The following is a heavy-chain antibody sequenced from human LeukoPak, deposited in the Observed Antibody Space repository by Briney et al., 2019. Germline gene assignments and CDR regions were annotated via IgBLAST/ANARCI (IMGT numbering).Heavy chain of an antibody. CDR3: ARSLHYYDSSGYYESGFDY. V-gene: IGHV3-30*03. CDR2: ISYDGSNK. D-gene: IGHD3-22*01. Sequence: GGSLRLSCAASGFTFSSYWMSWIRQAPGKGLGWVAVISYDGSNKYYADSVKGRFTISRDNSKNTLYLQMNSLRAEDTAVYYCARSLHYYDSSGYYESGFDYWGQGTLVTVSS. CDR1: GFTFSSYW. J-gene: IGHJ4*02.